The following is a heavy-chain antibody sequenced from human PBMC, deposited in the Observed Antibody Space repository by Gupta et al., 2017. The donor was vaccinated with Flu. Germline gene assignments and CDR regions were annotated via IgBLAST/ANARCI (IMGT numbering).Heavy chain of an antibody. D-gene: IGHD3-22*01. CDR1: GFTFSSYA. V-gene: IGHV3-23*01. J-gene: IGHJ4*02. CDR2: ISGSGGST. Sequence: EVQLLESGGGLVQPGGSLRLSCAASGFTFSSYALSWVGQAPGKGLEWVSAISGSGGSTYYADSVKGRFTISRDNSKNTLYLQMNSLRAEDTAVYYCAKGDYYDSSGYYFSFDYWGQGTLVTVSS. CDR3: AKGDYYDSSGYYFSFDY.